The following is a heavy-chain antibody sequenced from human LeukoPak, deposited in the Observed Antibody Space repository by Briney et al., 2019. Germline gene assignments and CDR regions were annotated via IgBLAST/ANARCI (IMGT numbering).Heavy chain of an antibody. Sequence: GGSLRLSCAASGFAFSSYAMSWVRQAPGKGLEWVSSITGSGGTTYYADSGKGRFTISRDNSQNTLYLQMNSLRAEDTAVYYCAKGPIAAISYFDYWGQGTLVTVSS. CDR2: ITGSGGTT. CDR3: AKGPIAAISYFDY. CDR1: GFAFSSYA. J-gene: IGHJ4*02. D-gene: IGHD6-13*01. V-gene: IGHV3-23*01.